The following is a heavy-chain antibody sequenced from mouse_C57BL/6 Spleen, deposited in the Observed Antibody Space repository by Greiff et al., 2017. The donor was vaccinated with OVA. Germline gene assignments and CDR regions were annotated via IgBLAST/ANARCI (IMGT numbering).Heavy chain of an antibody. D-gene: IGHD3-1*01. CDR2: IYPSDSET. CDR1: GYTFTSYW. CDR3: AREGYFWDFDV. Sequence: VKLQQPGAELVRPGSSVKLSCKASGYTFTSYWMDWVKQRPGQGLEWIGNIYPSDSETHYNQKFKDKATLTVDKSSSTAYMQLRSLTSEDSAVYYCAREGYFWDFDVWGTGATVTVSS. J-gene: IGHJ1*03. V-gene: IGHV1-61*01.